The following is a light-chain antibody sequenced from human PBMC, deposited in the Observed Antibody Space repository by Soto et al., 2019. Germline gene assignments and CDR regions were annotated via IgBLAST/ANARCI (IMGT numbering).Light chain of an antibody. CDR1: QSVLYSSNNKNY. V-gene: IGKV4-1*01. CDR2: WAS. J-gene: IGKJ4*01. CDR3: QQYYNTPLT. Sequence: DIVMTQSPDSLAVSLGERATINCKSSQSVLYSSNNKNYLTWYQQKPGQPPKLLIYWASTRESGVPDRFSGSGSGTDFTLTISHLQAEDVAVYYCQQYYNTPLTFGGGTKVEIK.